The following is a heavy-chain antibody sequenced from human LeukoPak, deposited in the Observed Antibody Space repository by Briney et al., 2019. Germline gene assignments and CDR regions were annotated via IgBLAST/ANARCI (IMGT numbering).Heavy chain of an antibody. V-gene: IGHV3-7*01. CDR1: GFTVSNTY. J-gene: IGHJ4*02. Sequence: AGGSLRLSCAASGFTVSNTYMSWVRQAPGKGLEWVANIKQDGSEKYYVDSVKGRFTISRDNAKNSLYLQMNSLRAEDTAVYYCAREKVVGAEVYFDYWGQGTLVTVSS. CDR3: AREKVVGAEVYFDY. D-gene: IGHD1-26*01. CDR2: IKQDGSEK.